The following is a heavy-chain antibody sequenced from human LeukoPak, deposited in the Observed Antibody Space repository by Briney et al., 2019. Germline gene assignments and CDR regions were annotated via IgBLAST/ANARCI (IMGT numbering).Heavy chain of an antibody. Sequence: KASETLSLTCTVSGGSISSGDYYWSWIRQPPGKGLEWIGYIYYSGSTYYNPSLKSRVTISVDTSKNQFSLKLSSVTAADTAVYYCARDSKGYCSSTSCMVDGMDVWGRGTTVTVSS. CDR1: GGSISSGDYY. CDR2: IYYSGST. D-gene: IGHD2-2*01. V-gene: IGHV4-30-4*01. CDR3: ARDSKGYCSSTSCMVDGMDV. J-gene: IGHJ6*02.